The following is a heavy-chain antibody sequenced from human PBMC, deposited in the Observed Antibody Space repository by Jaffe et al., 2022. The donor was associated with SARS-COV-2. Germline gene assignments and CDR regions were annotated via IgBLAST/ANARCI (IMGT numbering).Heavy chain of an antibody. CDR2: IYYTGSA. V-gene: IGHV4-59*01. CDR1: GGSISNYY. J-gene: IGHJ4*02. D-gene: IGHD2-2*01. Sequence: QVQLQESGPGLVKPSETLSLTCTVSGGSISNYYWNWIRQPPGKGLEWIGYIYYTGSANYNPSLNNRVTISLDTSKNQFALRLSSVTAADTAVYYCARGGSRYLADFWGQGTLVTVSS. CDR3: ARGGSRYLADF.